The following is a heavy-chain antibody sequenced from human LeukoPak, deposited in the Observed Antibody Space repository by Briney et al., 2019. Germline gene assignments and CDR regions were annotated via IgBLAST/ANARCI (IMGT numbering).Heavy chain of an antibody. CDR2: INPKRGVT. J-gene: IGHJ3*01. CDR3: GRESSYGEYGNAFDV. Sequence: ASVKVSCKASGYSFTDYYIHWMRQAPGQGLEWMGWINPKRGVTTYAQKFQGRVTMTRDTSITTAYMDLTRLRSDDTTIYYCGRESSYGEYGNAFDVWGEGTKATVSS. CDR1: GYSFTDYY. D-gene: IGHD3-10*01. V-gene: IGHV1-2*02.